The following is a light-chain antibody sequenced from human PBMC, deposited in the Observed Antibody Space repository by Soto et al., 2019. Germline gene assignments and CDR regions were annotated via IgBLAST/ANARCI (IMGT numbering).Light chain of an antibody. V-gene: IGKV3-11*01. J-gene: IGKJ4*01. CDR2: DAS. CDR3: QQRKHWPPLT. CDR1: PSVEKY. Sequence: EVVLTQSPATLSLSPGERAILSCRASPSVEKYLAWYQQKPGQTPRLLIYDASNRATGIPARFSGSGSETDFTLTIISLEPEDFAVYYCQQRKHWPPLTFGGGTKVEIK.